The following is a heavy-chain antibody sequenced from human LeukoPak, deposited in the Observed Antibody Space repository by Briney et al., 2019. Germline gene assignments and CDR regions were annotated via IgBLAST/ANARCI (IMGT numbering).Heavy chain of an antibody. V-gene: IGHV3-64D*06. D-gene: IGHD1-26*01. Sequence: GGSLRLSCSASGFTFSSYSIDWVRQAPGKGPEYVSGINNSGGSTQYADSVKGRFTISRDNSKNTVYLQMSSLRPEDTAVYYCVKAKVGATFDSWGQGTLVTVSS. CDR1: GFTFSSYS. CDR3: VKAKVGATFDS. CDR2: INNSGGST. J-gene: IGHJ4*02.